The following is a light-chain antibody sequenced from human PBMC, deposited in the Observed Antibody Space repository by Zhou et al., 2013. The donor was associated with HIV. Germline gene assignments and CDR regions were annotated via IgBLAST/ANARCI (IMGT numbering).Light chain of an antibody. Sequence: ELVMTQSPATLSVSSGERATLSCRASQSVSSNLAWYQQKPGQAPRLLIYGASARATGIPARFSGSGSGTEFTLTISSIQSEDSGVYYCQQYKNWPRTFGQGTKVEI. CDR1: QSVSSN. V-gene: IGKV3-15*01. CDR3: QQYKNWPRT. J-gene: IGKJ1*01. CDR2: GAS.